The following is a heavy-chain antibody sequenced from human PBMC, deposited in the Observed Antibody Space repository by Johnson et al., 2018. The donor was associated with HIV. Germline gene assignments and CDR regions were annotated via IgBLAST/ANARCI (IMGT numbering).Heavy chain of an antibody. CDR2: IKSKTDGGTT. CDR3: TTVAAFGAFDI. J-gene: IGHJ3*02. V-gene: IGHV3-15*01. D-gene: IGHD3-16*01. CDR1: GFTFSSYA. Sequence: VKLVESGGGVVQPGRSLRLSCAASGFTFSSYAMHWVRQAPGKGLEWVGRIKSKTDGGTTDYAAPVKGRFTISRDDSKNTVYLQMNSLKTEDTAIYYCTTVAAFGAFDIWGQGTMVTVSS.